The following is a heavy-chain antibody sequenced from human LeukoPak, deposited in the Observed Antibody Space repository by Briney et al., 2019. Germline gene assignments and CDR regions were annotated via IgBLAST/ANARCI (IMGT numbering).Heavy chain of an antibody. CDR1: GFTFSSYA. V-gene: IGHV3-30-3*01. CDR2: IPYDGSNK. CDR3: ARVEGQRSIYYFDY. D-gene: IGHD6-25*01. J-gene: IGHJ4*02. Sequence: PGGSLRLSCAASGFTFSSYAMHWVRQAPGKGLEWVAVIPYDGSNKYYADSVKGRFTISRDNSKNTLYLQMNSLRAEDTAVYYCARVEGQRSIYYFDYWGQGTLVTVSS.